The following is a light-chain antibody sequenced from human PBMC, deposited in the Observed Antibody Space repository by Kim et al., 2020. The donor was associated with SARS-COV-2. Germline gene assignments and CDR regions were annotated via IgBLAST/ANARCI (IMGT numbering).Light chain of an antibody. V-gene: IGKV1-27*01. J-gene: IGKJ1*01. CDR2: AAS. CDR1: QGICNY. CDR3: QKYNSAPKT. Sequence: DIQMTQSPSSLSASVGDRVTITCRASQGICNYLAWYQQKPGKVPKLLIYAASTLQSGVPSRFSGSGSGTDFTLTISSLQPEDVATYYCQKYNSAPKTFGQGTKVDIK.